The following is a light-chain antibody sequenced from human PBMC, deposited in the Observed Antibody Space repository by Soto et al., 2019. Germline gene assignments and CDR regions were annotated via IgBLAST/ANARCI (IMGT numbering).Light chain of an antibody. CDR2: EVT. CDR3: SSYTSSSTLYV. Sequence: QSALTQPASVSGSPGQSITISCTGTSNDVGAYKYVSWYQQQPDKAPKLIIYEVTNRPSGVSDRFSGSKSGNTASLTISGLQAEDEADYYCSSYTSSSTLYVFGTGTKLTVL. J-gene: IGLJ1*01. CDR1: SNDVGAYKY. V-gene: IGLV2-14*01.